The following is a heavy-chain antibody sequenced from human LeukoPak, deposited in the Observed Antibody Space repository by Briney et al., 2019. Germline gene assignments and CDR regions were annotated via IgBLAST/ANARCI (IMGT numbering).Heavy chain of an antibody. V-gene: IGHV4-34*01. CDR1: GGSFSGYY. Sequence: SETLSLTCAVYGGSFSGYYWSWIRQPPGKGLEWIGEINHSGSTNYNPSLKSRVTISVDTSKNQFSLKLSSVTAADTAVYYCARSDYGDYNFDYWGQGTLVTVSS. D-gene: IGHD4-17*01. CDR2: INHSGST. J-gene: IGHJ4*02. CDR3: ARSDYGDYNFDY.